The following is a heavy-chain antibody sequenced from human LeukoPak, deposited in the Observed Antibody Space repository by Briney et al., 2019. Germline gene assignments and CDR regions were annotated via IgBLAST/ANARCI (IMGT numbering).Heavy chain of an antibody. J-gene: IGHJ1*01. D-gene: IGHD3-22*01. CDR1: GGSFSGYY. V-gene: IGHV4-34*01. CDR2: INHSGST. CDR3: AREAQYYDSSGLQH. Sequence: SETLSLTCAVYGGSFSGYYWSWIRQPPGKGLEWVGEINHSGSTNYNPSLKSRVTLSVDTSKNQFSLKLSSVTAADTAVYYCAREAQYYDSSGLQHWGQGTLVTVSS.